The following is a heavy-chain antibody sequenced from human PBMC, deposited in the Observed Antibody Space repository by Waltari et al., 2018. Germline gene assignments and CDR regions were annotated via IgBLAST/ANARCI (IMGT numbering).Heavy chain of an antibody. V-gene: IGHV3-7*01. D-gene: IGHD3-10*01. CDR2: IKQEGSEK. Sequence: EVQLVESGGGLVQPGGSLRLSCAASGFTFSRYCMSWVRQAPGKGLEWVANIKQEGSEKYYVDSVKGRFTISRDNAKNSLYLQMNSLRAEDTAVYYCARDHRLLWFGELSSYYFDYWGQGTLVTVSS. J-gene: IGHJ4*02. CDR3: ARDHRLLWFGELSSYYFDY. CDR1: GFTFSRYC.